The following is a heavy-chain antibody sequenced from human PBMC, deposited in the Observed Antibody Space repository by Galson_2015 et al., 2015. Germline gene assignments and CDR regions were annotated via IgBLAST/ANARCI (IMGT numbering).Heavy chain of an antibody. V-gene: IGHV2-5*02. CDR3: AHFNWGLLDY. J-gene: IGHJ4*02. D-gene: IGHD7-27*01. Sequence: PALVKPTQTLTLTCTFSGFSLRTSGVGVGWIRPPPGKALEWLAFIYLDDAKSYSPSLKSRLTITKDTSKNQVVLTMSNMHPVDAATYYCAHFNWGLLDYWGQGTLVAASS. CDR2: IYLDDAK. CDR1: GFSLRTSGVG.